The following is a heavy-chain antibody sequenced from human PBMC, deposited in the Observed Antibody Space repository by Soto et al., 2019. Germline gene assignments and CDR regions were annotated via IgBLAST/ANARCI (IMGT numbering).Heavy chain of an antibody. CDR2: ISSSSSYI. Sequence: GGSLRLSCAASGFTFSSYSFNWVRQAPGKGLEWVSSISSSSSYIYYADSLKGRFTISRDNAKNSLYLQMNSLRAEDTAVYYCARAYCSGGSCYSGDLFDYWGQGTLVTVSS. CDR1: GFTFSSYS. D-gene: IGHD2-15*01. V-gene: IGHV3-21*01. CDR3: ARAYCSGGSCYSGDLFDY. J-gene: IGHJ4*02.